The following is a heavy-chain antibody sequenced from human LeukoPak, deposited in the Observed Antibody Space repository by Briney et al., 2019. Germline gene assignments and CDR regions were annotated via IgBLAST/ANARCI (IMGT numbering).Heavy chain of an antibody. CDR3: ARAGHPGHPMAYFDY. V-gene: IGHV1-46*01. CDR1: GYTFTSYY. Sequence: ASVKVSCKASGYTFTSYYMHWVRQAPGQGLEWMGIINPSGGSTSYAQKFQGRVTMTRDTSMSTVYMELSSLRSEDTAVYYCARAGHPGHPMAYFDYWGQGTLVTVSS. CDR2: INPSGGST. D-gene: IGHD3-10*01. J-gene: IGHJ4*02.